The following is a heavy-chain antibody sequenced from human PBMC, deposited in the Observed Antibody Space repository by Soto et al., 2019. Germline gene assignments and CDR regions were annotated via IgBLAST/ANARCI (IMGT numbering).Heavy chain of an antibody. J-gene: IGHJ4*02. CDR2: IIPIFGTA. Sequence: QVQLVQSGAEVKKPGSSVKVTCKASGGTFSSNAISWVRQAPGQGLEWMGGIIPIFGTAHYAQKFQGRVTITADESTSTASMELSSLKSEATAVYYCATGVRGDRSAPRFYFEFWGQGTLVTVSS. CDR1: GGTFSSNA. V-gene: IGHV1-69*12. CDR3: ATGVRGDRSAPRFYFEF. D-gene: IGHD5-18*01.